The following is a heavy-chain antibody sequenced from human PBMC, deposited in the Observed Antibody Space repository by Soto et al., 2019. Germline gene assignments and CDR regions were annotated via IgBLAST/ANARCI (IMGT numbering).Heavy chain of an antibody. CDR2: ISAYNGNT. CDR3: ASGTYYYGSGSYYIFDY. J-gene: IGHJ4*02. CDR1: GYTFTSYG. Sequence: ASVKVSCKASGYTFTSYGISWVRQAPGQGLEWMGWISAYNGNTNYAQKLQGRVTMTTDTSTSTAYMELRSLRSDDTAVYYCASGTYYYGSGSYYIFDYWGQGTLVTVSS. D-gene: IGHD3-10*01. V-gene: IGHV1-18*01.